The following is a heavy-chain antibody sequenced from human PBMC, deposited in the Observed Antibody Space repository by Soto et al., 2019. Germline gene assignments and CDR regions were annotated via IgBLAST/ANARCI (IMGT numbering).Heavy chain of an antibody. CDR1: GFTVRGNY. Sequence: AGSLRLSCAASGFTVRGNYMSWVRQAPGEGLEWVSVSYSESTTYYADSVKGRFTISRDNSQNTLYLQMNSLRDEDTAVYYCARDRAVWRITLYRGYYDYAMDVWGQGTTVTVSS. D-gene: IGHD3-3*01. J-gene: IGHJ6*02. CDR3: ARDRAVWRITLYRGYYDYAMDV. V-gene: IGHV3-53*01. CDR2: SYSESTT.